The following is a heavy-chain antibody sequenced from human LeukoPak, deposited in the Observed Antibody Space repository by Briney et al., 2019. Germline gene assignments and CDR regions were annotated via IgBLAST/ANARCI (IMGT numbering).Heavy chain of an antibody. Sequence: SGGSLRLSCAASGFTFSSYSMNWVRQAPGKGLEWVSYISSSSSTIYYADSVKGRFTISRDNAKNSLYLQMNSLRAEDTALYYCARDGRGQWLVSHFDYWGQGTLVTVSS. CDR1: GFTFSSYS. CDR2: ISSSSSTI. CDR3: ARDGRGQWLVSHFDY. J-gene: IGHJ4*02. V-gene: IGHV3-48*01. D-gene: IGHD6-19*01.